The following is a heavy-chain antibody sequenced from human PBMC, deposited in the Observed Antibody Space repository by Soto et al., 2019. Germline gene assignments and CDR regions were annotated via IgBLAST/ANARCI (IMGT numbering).Heavy chain of an antibody. CDR3: ARVDLGGWYSGRDY. D-gene: IGHD2-21*02. CDR1: GFTFSNYA. Sequence: QVQLVESGGGVVQPGRSLRLSCAASGFTFSNYAMHWVRQAPGKGLEWVAIISYDGGNKYYADSVKGRFTISRDNSKNTLYLQMNSLRAEDTAVYYCARVDLGGWYSGRDYWGQGTLVTVSS. V-gene: IGHV3-30-3*01. J-gene: IGHJ4*02. CDR2: ISYDGGNK.